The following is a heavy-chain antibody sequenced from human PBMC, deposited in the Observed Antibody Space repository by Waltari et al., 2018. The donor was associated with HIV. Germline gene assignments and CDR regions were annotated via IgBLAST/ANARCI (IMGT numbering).Heavy chain of an antibody. CDR1: PFNCSNYC. Sequence: EVELVDSGGGSVEPGGSLRLSCVVSPFNCSNYCIYWVRQLPGKGLVWVSRVNGDASSTDYADSVRGRFTISRDNAKNTVYLQMNSLRAEDTALYYCTRAVFWSGFFRDYFFDYWGQGTPVTVSS. V-gene: IGHV3-74*01. J-gene: IGHJ4*02. CDR3: TRAVFWSGFFRDYFFDY. D-gene: IGHD3-3*01. CDR2: VNGDASST.